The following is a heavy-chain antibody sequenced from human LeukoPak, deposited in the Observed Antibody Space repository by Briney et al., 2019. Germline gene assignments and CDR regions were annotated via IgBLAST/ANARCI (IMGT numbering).Heavy chain of an antibody. Sequence: PGGSLRLSCAASGFTFSDYGMSWVRQAPGKGLEWVSSIRGGGATTYYADSVKGRFTISRDNSKNTLYLQMNSLRAEDTAVYYCAKGHGDASGYYYFDYWGQGTLVTVSS. CDR3: AKGHGDASGYYYFDY. D-gene: IGHD3-22*01. CDR2: IRGGGATT. J-gene: IGHJ4*02. CDR1: GFTFSDYG. V-gene: IGHV3-23*01.